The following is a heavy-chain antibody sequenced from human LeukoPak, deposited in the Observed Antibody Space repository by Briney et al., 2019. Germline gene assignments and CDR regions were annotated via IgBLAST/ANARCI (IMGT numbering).Heavy chain of an antibody. CDR1: GFTFSSYS. CDR2: ISSGSESST. D-gene: IGHD6-13*01. Sequence: GVSLRLSCAASGFTFSSYSMNWVRQVPGKGLEWVSYISSGSESSTYYADSVKGRFTISRDNAKNSLYLQMNSLRDEDTAVYYCAREYSSSYYFDYWGQGTLVTVSS. V-gene: IGHV3-48*02. J-gene: IGHJ4*02. CDR3: AREYSSSYYFDY.